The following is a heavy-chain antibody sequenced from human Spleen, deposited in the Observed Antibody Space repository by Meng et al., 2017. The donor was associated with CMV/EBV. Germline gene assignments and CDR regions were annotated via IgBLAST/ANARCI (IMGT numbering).Heavy chain of an antibody. Sequence: GGSLRLSCAASGFRFDDYAMNWVRQAPGKGLEWVASISWNSGSIPYADSVKGRFTISRDNAKNSLYLQMNSLRGEDTALYYCARRLSGTTRTFDYWGQGTLVTVSS. CDR1: GFRFDDYA. CDR2: ISWNSGSI. V-gene: IGHV3-9*01. D-gene: IGHD1-1*01. J-gene: IGHJ4*02. CDR3: ARRLSGTTRTFDY.